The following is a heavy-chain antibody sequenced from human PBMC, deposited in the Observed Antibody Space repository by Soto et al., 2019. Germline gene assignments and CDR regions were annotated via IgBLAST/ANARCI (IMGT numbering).Heavy chain of an antibody. V-gene: IGHV4-31*03. CDR3: ARAAGGRITMVRGSLGGMDV. CDR1: GGSISSGGYY. CDR2: IYYSGST. J-gene: IGHJ6*04. D-gene: IGHD3-10*01. Sequence: LSLTCTVSGGSISSGGYYWSWIRQHPGKGLEWIGYIYYSGSTYYNPSLKSRVTISVDTSKNQFSLKLSSVTAADTAVYYCARAAGGRITMVRGSLGGMDVWGKGTTVTVSS.